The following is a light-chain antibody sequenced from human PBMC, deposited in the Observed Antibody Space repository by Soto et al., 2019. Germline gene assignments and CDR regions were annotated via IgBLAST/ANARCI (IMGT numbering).Light chain of an antibody. CDR3: QSFDSRLSAPV. Sequence: QLVLTQPPSVSGAPGQRVTISCTGSSSNIGAGYDVHWYQQLPGTAPKLLIFANTNRPSGVPDRFSGSKSGTSASLAITGLQAEDEADYYCQSFDSRLSAPVFGGGTKVTVL. CDR2: ANT. V-gene: IGLV1-40*01. J-gene: IGLJ2*01. CDR1: SSNIGAGYD.